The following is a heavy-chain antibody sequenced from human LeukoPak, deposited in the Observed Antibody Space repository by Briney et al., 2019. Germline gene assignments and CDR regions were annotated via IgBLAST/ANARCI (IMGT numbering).Heavy chain of an antibody. CDR1: GGSISSSSYY. D-gene: IGHD2-2*02. J-gene: IGHJ4*02. V-gene: IGHV4-39*01. Sequence: SETLSLTCTVSGGSISSSSYYWGWIRQPPGKGLEWIGSIYYSGSTYYNPSLKSQVTISVDTSKNQFSLKLSSVTAADTAVYYCARHGYCSSTSCYTGLRDFDYWGQGTLVTVSS. CDR2: IYYSGST. CDR3: ARHGYCSSTSCYTGLRDFDY.